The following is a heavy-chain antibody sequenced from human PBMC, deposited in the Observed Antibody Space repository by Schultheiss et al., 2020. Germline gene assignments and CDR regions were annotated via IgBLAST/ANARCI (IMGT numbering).Heavy chain of an antibody. CDR3: ARVKPVTRNYDPGVFDY. CDR1: GGSISSYY. J-gene: IGHJ4*02. V-gene: IGHV4-59*12. D-gene: IGHD3-3*01. Sequence: SETLSLTCTVSGGSISSYYWSWIRQPPGKGLEWIGYIYHSGSTYYNPSLKSRVTISVDRSKNQFSLKLSSVTAADTAVYYCARVKPVTRNYDPGVFDYWGQGTLVTVSS. CDR2: IYHSGST.